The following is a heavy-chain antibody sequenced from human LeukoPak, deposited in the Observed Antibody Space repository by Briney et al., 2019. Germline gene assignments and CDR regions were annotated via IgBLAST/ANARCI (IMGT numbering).Heavy chain of an antibody. CDR2: LYSSGNT. CDR3: ARTASEYSISWID. D-gene: IGHD6-13*01. CDR1: GGSISSSNYY. J-gene: IGHJ1*01. V-gene: IGHV4-39*01. Sequence: SETLSLTCTVSGGSISSSNYYWGWIRQPPGKGLEWIGSLYSSGNTYYNPSLKSRFTISVDSSKNQFSLKLTSVTAADTAVYYCARTASEYSISWIDWGQGTLVTVSS.